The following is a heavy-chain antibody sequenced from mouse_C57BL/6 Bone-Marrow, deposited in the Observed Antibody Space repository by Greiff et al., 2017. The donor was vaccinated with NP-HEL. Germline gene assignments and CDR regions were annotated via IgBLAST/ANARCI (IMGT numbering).Heavy chain of an antibody. CDR3: TTNDYYGSSDDYFDC. CDR1: GFNIKDDY. Sequence: VQLQQSGAELVRPGASVKLSCTASGFNIKDDYMRWVKQRPEHGLAWIGWIYPENGYTKYASKFQGKATLTADTSSTTAYLQLSSLTSEDAAVYYCTTNDYYGSSDDYFDCWGQGTTLSVDS. D-gene: IGHD1-1*01. J-gene: IGHJ2*01. V-gene: IGHV14-4*01. CDR2: IYPENGYT.